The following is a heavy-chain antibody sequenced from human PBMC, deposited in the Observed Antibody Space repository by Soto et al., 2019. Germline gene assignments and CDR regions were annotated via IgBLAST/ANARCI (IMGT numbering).Heavy chain of an antibody. CDR1: GYTFTSYG. D-gene: IGHD3-9*01. J-gene: IGHJ4*02. Sequence: QVQLVQSGAEVKKPGASVKVSCKASGYTFTSYGISWVRQAPGQGLEWMGWISAYNGNTNYAQKLQSRVTMTTDTSTSTAYMELRSLRSDDTAVYYCARDGYYDILTGYYSGRFDYWGQGTLVTVSS. V-gene: IGHV1-18*01. CDR3: ARDGYYDILTGYYSGRFDY. CDR2: ISAYNGNT.